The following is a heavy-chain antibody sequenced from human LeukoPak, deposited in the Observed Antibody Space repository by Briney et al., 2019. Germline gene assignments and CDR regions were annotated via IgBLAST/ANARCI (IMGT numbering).Heavy chain of an antibody. CDR1: GYTFTSYY. CDR3: AREEVAAAGITFYYGMDV. V-gene: IGHV1-46*01. J-gene: IGHJ6*02. Sequence: ASVKVSCKASGYTFTSYYMHWVRQAPGQGLEWMGIIDPSGGSTSYAQKFQGRVTMTRDTSTSTVYMELSSLRSEDTAVYYCAREEVAAAGITFYYGMDVWGQGTTVTVSS. D-gene: IGHD6-13*01. CDR2: IDPSGGST.